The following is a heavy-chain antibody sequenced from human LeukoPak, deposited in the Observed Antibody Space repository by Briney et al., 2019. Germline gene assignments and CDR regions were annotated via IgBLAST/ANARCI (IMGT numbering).Heavy chain of an antibody. Sequence: GGSLRLSCAASGFTFSSYWMNWVRQAPGKGLEWVANIKQDGSEKYYVDSVKGRFTISRDNSKNTLYLQMNTLRAEDTAVYYCAKAASSGWYGGLGYWGQGTLVTVSS. CDR3: AKAASSGWYGGLGY. J-gene: IGHJ4*02. D-gene: IGHD6-19*01. CDR2: IKQDGSEK. V-gene: IGHV3-7*03. CDR1: GFTFSSYW.